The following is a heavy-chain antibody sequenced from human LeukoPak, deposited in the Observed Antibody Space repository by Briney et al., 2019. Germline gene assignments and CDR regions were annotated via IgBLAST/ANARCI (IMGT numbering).Heavy chain of an antibody. V-gene: IGHV3-23*01. J-gene: IGHJ1*01. CDR3: AKHRALQWLVGRYYFQH. D-gene: IGHD6-19*01. CDR2: ISGSGGST. Sequence: GGSLRLSCAASGFTFSSYAMSWVRQAPGKGLEWVSAISGSGGSTYYADSVKGRFTISRDNSKNTLYLQMNSLRAEDTAVYYCAKHRALQWLVGRYYFQHWGQGTLVTVSS. CDR1: GFTFSSYA.